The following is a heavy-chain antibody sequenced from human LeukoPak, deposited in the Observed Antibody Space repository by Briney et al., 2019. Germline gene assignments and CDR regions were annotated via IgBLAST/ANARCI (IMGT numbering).Heavy chain of an antibody. V-gene: IGHV1-2*02. D-gene: IGHD3-9*01. CDR1: GYTFTSYD. CDR3: ASGGSTMFFSSAAFDI. J-gene: IGHJ3*02. CDR2: INPNSGGT. Sequence: ASVKVSCKASGYTFTSYDINWVRQATGQGLEWMGWINPNSGGTNYAQKFQGRVTVTRDTSISTAYMELSRLRSDDTAVYYCASGGSTMFFSSAAFDIWGQGTMVTVSS.